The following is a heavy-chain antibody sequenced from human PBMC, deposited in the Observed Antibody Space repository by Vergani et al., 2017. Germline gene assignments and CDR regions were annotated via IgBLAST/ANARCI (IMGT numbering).Heavy chain of an antibody. V-gene: IGHV4-61*08. Sequence: QVQLQESGPGLVKPSQTLSLTCTVSGGSISSGGYYWSWIRQPPGKGLEWIGHIYYSGITNYNPSLKSRVTISVDTSKNQFSLKVSSVTAADTAVYYCARGSIAAGGAYTEYYYYYMDVWGKGTTVTVSS. CDR3: ARGSIAAGGAYTEYYYYYMDV. J-gene: IGHJ6*03. CDR2: IYYSGIT. D-gene: IGHD6-13*01. CDR1: GGSISSGGYY.